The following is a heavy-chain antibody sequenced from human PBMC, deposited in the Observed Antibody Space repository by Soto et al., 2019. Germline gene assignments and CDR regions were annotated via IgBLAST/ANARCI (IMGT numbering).Heavy chain of an antibody. Sequence: QVQLVQSGAEVKKPGSSVKVSCKASGGTFSSYTISWVRQAPGQGLEWMGRIIPILGIANYAQKFQGRVTITANKPTSTAYMELSSLRSEDTAVYYCASDTGTTVGYYYGMDVWGQGTTVTVSS. D-gene: IGHD1-1*01. V-gene: IGHV1-69*02. CDR3: ASDTGTTVGYYYGMDV. J-gene: IGHJ6*02. CDR1: GGTFSSYT. CDR2: IIPILGIA.